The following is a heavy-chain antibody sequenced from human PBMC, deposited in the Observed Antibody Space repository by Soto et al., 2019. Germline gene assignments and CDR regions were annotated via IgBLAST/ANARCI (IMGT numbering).Heavy chain of an antibody. CDR2: INHSGST. CDR3: ARGHYDFWSGYFATIDY. J-gene: IGHJ4*02. Sequence: SETLSLTCAVYGGSFSGYYWSWIRQPPGKGLEWIGEINHSGSTNYNPSLKSRVTISVDTSKNQFSLKLSSVTAADAAVYYCARGHYDFWSGYFATIDYWGQGTLVTVSS. CDR1: GGSFSGYY. D-gene: IGHD3-3*01. V-gene: IGHV4-34*01.